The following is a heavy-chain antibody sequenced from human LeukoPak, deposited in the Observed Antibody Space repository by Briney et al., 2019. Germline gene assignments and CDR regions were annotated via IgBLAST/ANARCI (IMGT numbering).Heavy chain of an antibody. CDR3: ARWSIRGYVSYN. D-gene: IGHD3-10*01. Sequence: GGSLRLSCAASGFTFSSYSMNWVRQAPGKGLEWVSSISSSSSYIYYADSVKGRFTISRDNAKNSLYLQMNSLRAEDTAVYYCARWSIRGYVSYNWGQGTLVTVSS. J-gene: IGHJ4*02. CDR1: GFTFSSYS. CDR2: ISSSSSYI. V-gene: IGHV3-21*01.